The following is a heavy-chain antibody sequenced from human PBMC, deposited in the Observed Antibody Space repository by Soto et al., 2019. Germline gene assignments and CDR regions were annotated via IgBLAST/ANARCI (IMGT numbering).Heavy chain of an antibody. CDR1: GYTFTGYY. V-gene: IGHV1-2*04. Sequence: ASVKVSCKASGYTFTGYYMHWVRQAPGQGLEWMGWINPNSGGTNYAQKFQGWVTMTRDTSISTAYMELSRLRSDDTAVYYCARDLPYCSGGSCYSRYYGMDVWGQGTTVTV. J-gene: IGHJ6*02. D-gene: IGHD2-15*01. CDR3: ARDLPYCSGGSCYSRYYGMDV. CDR2: INPNSGGT.